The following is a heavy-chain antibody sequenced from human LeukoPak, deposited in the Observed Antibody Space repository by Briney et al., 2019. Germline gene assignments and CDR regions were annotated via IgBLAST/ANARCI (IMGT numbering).Heavy chain of an antibody. Sequence: VASVKVSCKASGYTFTSYDINWVRQATGQGVEWMGWMNPNSGNTGYAQKFQGRVTITRNTSISTAYMELSSLRSEDTAVYYCARTGYGRSKYYFDYWGQGTLVTVSS. J-gene: IGHJ4*02. CDR2: MNPNSGNT. D-gene: IGHD5-18*01. CDR3: ARTGYGRSKYYFDY. CDR1: GYTFTSYD. V-gene: IGHV1-8*03.